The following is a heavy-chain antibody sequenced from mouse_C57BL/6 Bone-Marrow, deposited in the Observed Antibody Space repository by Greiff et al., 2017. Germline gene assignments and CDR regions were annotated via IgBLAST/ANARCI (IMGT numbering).Heavy chain of an antibody. J-gene: IGHJ2*01. CDR2: IYPRSGNT. V-gene: IGHV1-81*01. CDR1: GYTFTSYG. CDR3: AREGAFITTVVSPFDY. Sequence: VQLQQSGAELARPGASVKLSCKASGYTFTSYGISWVKQRTGQGLEWIGEIYPRSGNTYYNEKFKGTATLTADKSSSTAYMELRSLTSEDSAVYFCAREGAFITTVVSPFDYWGQGTTLTVSS. D-gene: IGHD1-1*01.